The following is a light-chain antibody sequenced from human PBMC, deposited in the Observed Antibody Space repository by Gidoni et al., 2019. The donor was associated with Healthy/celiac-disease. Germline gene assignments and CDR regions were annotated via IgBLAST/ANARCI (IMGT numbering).Light chain of an antibody. CDR2: GAS. Sequence: EVVLTRSPGTLSLSPGERATLSCRASQSVSSSYLAWYKQNPRQAPWLLIYGASSRATGIPDRFSGSGSGTDFTLTISRLEPEDFAVYYCQQYGSSPVTFGQGTKLEIK. V-gene: IGKV3-20*01. CDR3: QQYGSSPVT. CDR1: QSVSSSY. J-gene: IGKJ2*01.